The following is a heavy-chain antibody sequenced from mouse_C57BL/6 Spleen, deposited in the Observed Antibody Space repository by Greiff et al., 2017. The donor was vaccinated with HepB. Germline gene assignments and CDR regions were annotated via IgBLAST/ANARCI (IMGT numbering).Heavy chain of an antibody. J-gene: IGHJ1*03. Sequence: EVQLQQSGPELVKPGASVKMSCKASGYTFTAYNMHWVKQSHGKSLEWIGYINPNNGGTSYNKKFKGKATLTVNKSSSTAYMELRSLTSEDSAVYYCARRIIGNGVHFDVWGTGTTVTVSS. CDR2: INPNNGGT. V-gene: IGHV1-22*01. CDR1: GYTFTAYN. D-gene: IGHD2-1*01. CDR3: ARRIIGNGVHFDV.